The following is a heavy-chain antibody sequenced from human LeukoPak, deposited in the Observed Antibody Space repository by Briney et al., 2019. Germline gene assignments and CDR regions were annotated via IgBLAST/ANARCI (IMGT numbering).Heavy chain of an antibody. D-gene: IGHD6-13*01. CDR3: TIRSSSGTLAY. CDR1: GASVNDNY. Sequence: PSETPSLTCTVSGASVNDNYWSWSRQPAGKTLEWIGRIYTDGSTNYNPSLKSRVAISVDTSTNQFSLFLRSVTAADTAIYYCTIRSSSGTLAYWGQGTLVTVSS. V-gene: IGHV4-4*07. J-gene: IGHJ4*02. CDR2: IYTDGST.